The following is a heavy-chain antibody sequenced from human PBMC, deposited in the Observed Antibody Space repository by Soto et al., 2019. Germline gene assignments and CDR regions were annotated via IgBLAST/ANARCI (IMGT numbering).Heavy chain of an antibody. V-gene: IGHV1-18*01. Sequence: GASVKGSWKASCYTFASCGMSWVRQAPGQGLEWMGWISAYNGNTNYAQKLQGRVTMTTDTSTSAAYMELTSLRSDDTAVYYCARVLDWFDPWGQGTLVTVSS. CDR2: ISAYNGNT. J-gene: IGHJ5*02. CDR3: ARVLDWFDP. CDR1: CYTFASCG. D-gene: IGHD3-3*01.